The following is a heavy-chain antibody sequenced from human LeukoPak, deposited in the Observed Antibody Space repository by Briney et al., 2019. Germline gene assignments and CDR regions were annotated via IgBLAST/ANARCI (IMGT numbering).Heavy chain of an antibody. Sequence: GGSLRLSCAASGFTFSNYWMSWVRQAPGKGLEWVANIKYEGSGKYYVDSLKGRFTISRDNAKNSLYLQMNSLRAEDTAVYYCARVGYSSSWSPSDSWGHGTLVIVSS. V-gene: IGHV3-7*01. CDR1: GFTFSNYW. D-gene: IGHD6-13*01. J-gene: IGHJ5*01. CDR3: ARVGYSSSWSPSDS. CDR2: IKYEGSGK.